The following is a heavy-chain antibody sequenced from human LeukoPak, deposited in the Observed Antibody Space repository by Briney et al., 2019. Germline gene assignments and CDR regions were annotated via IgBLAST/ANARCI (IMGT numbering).Heavy chain of an antibody. D-gene: IGHD3-22*01. V-gene: IGHV3-30*02. CDR2: IRYDGSNK. J-gene: IGHJ3*02. CDR1: GFTFSSYG. CDR3: ARDRKYYDSSGYYYDAFDI. Sequence: GGSLRLSCAASGFTFSSYGMHWVRQAPGKGLEWVAFIRYDGSNKYYADSVKGRFTISRDNSKNTLYLQMNSLRAEDTAVYYCARDRKYYDSSGYYYDAFDIWGQGTMVTVSS.